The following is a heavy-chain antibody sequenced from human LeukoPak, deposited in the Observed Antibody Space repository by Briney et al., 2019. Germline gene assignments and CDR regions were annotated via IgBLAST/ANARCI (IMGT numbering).Heavy chain of an antibody. D-gene: IGHD6-13*01. CDR3: ASTAAGTPYYFDY. CDR2: MSPNSGNT. CDR1: GYTFTSYD. Sequence: ASVKVSCKASGYTFTSYDINWVRQATEQGLEWMGWMSPNSGNTGYAQKFQGRVTMTRDTSITTAYMELSNLRSEDTAVYYCASTAAGTPYYFDYWGQGTLVTVSS. V-gene: IGHV1-8*01. J-gene: IGHJ4*02.